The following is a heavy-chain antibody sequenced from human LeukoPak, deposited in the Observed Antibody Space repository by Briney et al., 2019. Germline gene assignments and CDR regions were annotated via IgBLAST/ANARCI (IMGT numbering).Heavy chain of an antibody. CDR1: GFTFSSYW. CDR3: ARGSAVTGVH. D-gene: IGHD1-14*01. Sequence: GGSLRLSCADSGFTFSSYWMHWVRQAPGKGLVWISRINSDGSTTNYADSVKGRFTISRDNAKNTLYLQMNSLRAEDTAMYYCARGSAVTGVHWGQGTLVTVSS. CDR2: INSDGSTT. J-gene: IGHJ4*02. V-gene: IGHV3-74*01.